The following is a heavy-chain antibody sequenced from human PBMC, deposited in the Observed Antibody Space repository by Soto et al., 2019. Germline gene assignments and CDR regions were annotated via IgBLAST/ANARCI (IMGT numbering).Heavy chain of an antibody. CDR1: RDTFSTSG. D-gene: IGHD5-18*01. CDR2: IIPILGTA. CDR3: ARSGYRYGPTFD. Sequence: QAQLVQSGAEVKKPGSSVKVSCKASRDTFSTSGFSWVRQAPGQGLEWMGGIIPILGTANYAQNFQGRVTITAAESTRTVYMALSSLRPEDTAVYYCARSGYRYGPTFDWGQGTLVTVSS. J-gene: IGHJ4*02. V-gene: IGHV1-69*01.